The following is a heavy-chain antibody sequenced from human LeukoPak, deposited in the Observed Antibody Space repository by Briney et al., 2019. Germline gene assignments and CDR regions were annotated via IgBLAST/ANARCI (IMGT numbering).Heavy chain of an antibody. CDR1: GGSFSGYY. D-gene: IGHD4-17*01. CDR2: INHGGST. J-gene: IGHJ4*02. V-gene: IGHV4-34*01. CDR3: ARGRVTTVTSYIDY. Sequence: SETLSLTCAVFGGSFSGYYWSWIRQSPGKGLEWIGDINHGGSTNYSPSLKSRVSEASDTSKKQFSLRLTSVTAADTAVYFCARGRVTTVTSYIDYWGQGTLVTVSS.